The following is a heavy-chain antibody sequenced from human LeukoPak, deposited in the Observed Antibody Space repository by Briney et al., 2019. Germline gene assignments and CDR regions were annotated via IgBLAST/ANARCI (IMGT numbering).Heavy chain of an antibody. CDR3: ANVPYSSSWYPGT. D-gene: IGHD6-13*01. J-gene: IGHJ5*02. CDR2: ISYDGKNK. V-gene: IGHV3-30*18. CDR1: GFIFSSNG. Sequence: PGGSLRLSCVASGFIFSSNGMHWVRQAPGKGLEWVALISYDGKNKYYADSVKGRFTISRDDSMNTLYLQMNSLRAEDTALYYCANVPYSSSWYPGTWGQGTLVTVSS.